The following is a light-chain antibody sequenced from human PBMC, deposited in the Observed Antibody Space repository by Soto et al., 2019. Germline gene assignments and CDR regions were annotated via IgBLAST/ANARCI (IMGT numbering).Light chain of an antibody. CDR2: AAS. Sequence: EIVMTQSPATLSVSPGERATLSCRASETVHRNLAWYQQKPGQAPMLLIYAASTRATGIPARFSGSGSGTEFTLTISSLQSEDFAVYYCQQYNNWPPRTFGQGTKVEIK. J-gene: IGKJ1*01. V-gene: IGKV3-15*01. CDR1: ETVHRN. CDR3: QQYNNWPPRT.